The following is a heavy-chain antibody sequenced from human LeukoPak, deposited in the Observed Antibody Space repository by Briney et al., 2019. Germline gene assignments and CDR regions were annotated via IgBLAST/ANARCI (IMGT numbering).Heavy chain of an antibody. J-gene: IGHJ4*02. D-gene: IGHD6-19*01. V-gene: IGHV3-53*01. CDR1: GFTVSSNY. Sequence: GGSLRLSCAASGFTVSSNYMSWVRQAPGKGLEWVSVIYSGGSTYYADSVKGRFTISRDNSKNTLYLQMNSLRAEDTAVYYCARLYSSGWYEDYWGQGTLVTVSS. CDR3: ARLYSSGWYEDY. CDR2: IYSGGST.